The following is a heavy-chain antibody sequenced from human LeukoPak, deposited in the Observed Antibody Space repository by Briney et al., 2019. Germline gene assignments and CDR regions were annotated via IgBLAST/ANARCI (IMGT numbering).Heavy chain of an antibody. CDR1: GGSISSGSYY. CDR2: IYTSGST. J-gene: IGHJ6*02. CDR3: ARYGSGNYYNVENDPGYYYYGMDV. Sequence: SETLSLTCTVSGGSISSGSYYWSWIRQPAGKGLEWIGRIYTSGSTNYNPSLKSRVTMSVDTSKNQFSLKLSSVTAADTAVYYCARYGSGNYYNVENDPGYYYYGMDVWGQGTTVTVSS. V-gene: IGHV4-61*02. D-gene: IGHD3-10*01.